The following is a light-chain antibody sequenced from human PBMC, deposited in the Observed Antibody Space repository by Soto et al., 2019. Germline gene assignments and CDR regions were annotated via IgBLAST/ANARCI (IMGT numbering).Light chain of an antibody. CDR1: QDIRNE. CDR2: VAS. J-gene: IGKJ1*01. Sequence: DIQMTQSPSSLSASVGDRVTITCRASQDIRNELGWYQQKPGKAPKRLIYVASNLQSGVPSRFSGSVSGTEFTLTISSLQPEDFATYYCLQHNSYPRTFGQGTNVEL. CDR3: LQHNSYPRT. V-gene: IGKV1-17*01.